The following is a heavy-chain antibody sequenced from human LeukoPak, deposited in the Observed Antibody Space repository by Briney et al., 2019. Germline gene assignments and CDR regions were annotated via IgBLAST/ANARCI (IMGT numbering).Heavy chain of an antibody. D-gene: IGHD3-3*01. Sequence: GRSLRLSCAASGFTFDDYAMHWVRQAPGKGLEWVSGISWNSGSIGYADSVKGRFTISRGNAKNSLYLQMNSLRAEDTALYYCAKDITIFGVVTYYFDYWGQGTLVTVSS. J-gene: IGHJ4*02. V-gene: IGHV3-9*01. CDR3: AKDITIFGVVTYYFDY. CDR2: ISWNSGSI. CDR1: GFTFDDYA.